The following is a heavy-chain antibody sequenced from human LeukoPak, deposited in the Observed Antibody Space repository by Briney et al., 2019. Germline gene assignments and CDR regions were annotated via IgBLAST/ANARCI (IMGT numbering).Heavy chain of an antibody. J-gene: IGHJ3*02. CDR2: IRYDGTNR. D-gene: IGHD1-26*01. Sequence: GGSLRLSCAASGFTFSSYVMHWVRQAPGKGLEWVAFIRYDGTNRYYADSVKGRFTISRDNSKNTVYLQMNSLRAEDTAVYYCAKSTIVGATVDAFDIWGQGTMVTVSS. CDR3: AKSTIVGATVDAFDI. V-gene: IGHV3-30*02. CDR1: GFTFSSYV.